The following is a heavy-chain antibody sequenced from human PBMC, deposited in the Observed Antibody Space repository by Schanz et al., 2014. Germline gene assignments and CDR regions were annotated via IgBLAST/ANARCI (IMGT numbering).Heavy chain of an antibody. CDR2: LSGSGGST. V-gene: IGHV3-23*01. CDR1: GFTFRDYY. Sequence: VQLLQFGGGVVQPGRSLRLSCAASGFTFRDYYMSWIRQAPGKGLEWVSALSGSGGSTYYADSVKGRFTISRDNSKNTLYLQMNSLRAGDTAVYYCARGTDWNLHYWGQGALVTVSS. CDR3: ARGTDWNLHY. D-gene: IGHD1-1*01. J-gene: IGHJ4*02.